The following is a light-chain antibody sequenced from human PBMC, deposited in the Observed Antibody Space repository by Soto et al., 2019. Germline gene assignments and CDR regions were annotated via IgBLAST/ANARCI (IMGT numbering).Light chain of an antibody. CDR3: QQYHNLWT. J-gene: IGKJ1*01. CDR1: QSVTSSY. V-gene: IGKV3D-7*01. Sequence: EIVLTQSPGTLSLSPGERATLSCRASQSVTSSYLAWWQQKPGQAPRLLIYGASTRATGTPPRFSASGSGTEFTLTISSLHSEDFALYYCQQYHNLWTFGQGTKVDIK. CDR2: GAS.